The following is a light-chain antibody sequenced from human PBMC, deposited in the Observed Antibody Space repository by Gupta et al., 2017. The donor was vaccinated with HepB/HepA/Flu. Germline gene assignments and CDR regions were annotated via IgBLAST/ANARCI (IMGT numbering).Light chain of an antibody. Sequence: EIVLTQSPGTLSLSPGERATLSCRASQSVSSSYLAWYQQKPGQAPRLLIYGASSGSGTDFTLTISRLEPEDVAVYYCQQYGSSSWTFGQGTKVEIK. J-gene: IGKJ1*01. CDR3: QQYGSSSWT. CDR2: GAS. CDR1: QSVSSSY. V-gene: IGKV3-20*01.